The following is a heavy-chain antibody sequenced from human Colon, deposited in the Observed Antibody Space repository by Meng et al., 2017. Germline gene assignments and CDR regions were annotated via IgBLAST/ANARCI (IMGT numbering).Heavy chain of an antibody. CDR1: GGSNISGGYY. CDR2: ISNSGSA. V-gene: IGHV4-31*02. Sequence: QRQLQGQGPGLVKPSPTLSLICSVSGGSNISGGYYWSWIRQHPQKGLEWIGYISNSGSAYYNPSLKSRVSISVDTSKNQFSLKMDTVTAADTALYYCARAGLHSYYFDFWGQGTLVTVSS. CDR3: ARAGLHSYYFDF. J-gene: IGHJ4*02. D-gene: IGHD2-21*01.